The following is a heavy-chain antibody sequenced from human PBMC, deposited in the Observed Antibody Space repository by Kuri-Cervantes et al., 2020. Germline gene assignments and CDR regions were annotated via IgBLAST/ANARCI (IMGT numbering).Heavy chain of an antibody. CDR3: ARDLRTTVTSYYGMDV. V-gene: IGHV1-8*01. D-gene: IGHD4-17*01. CDR1: GYTFTSYD. CDR2: MNPNSGNT. Sequence: ASVKVSCKASGYTFTSYDINWVRQATGQGLEWMGWMNPNSGNTGYAQKFQGRVTMTRNTSISTAYMELSSLRSEDTAVYYCARDLRTTVTSYYGMDVWGQGTTVTVSS. J-gene: IGHJ6*02.